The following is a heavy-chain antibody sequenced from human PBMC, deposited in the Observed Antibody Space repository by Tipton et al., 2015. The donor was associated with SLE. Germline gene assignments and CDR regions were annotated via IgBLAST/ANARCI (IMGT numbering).Heavy chain of an antibody. CDR2: IKEDGSEK. Sequence: SLRLSCVASGFTFRSHWMCWVRQLPGKGLEWMGNIKEDGSEKYYVDSVRGRFIISRDNAENSMFLQMSSLRAEDTGVYYCARVLRSNLVRGVLSYWGQGTLVTVSS. J-gene: IGHJ4*02. V-gene: IGHV3-7*01. CDR3: ARVLRSNLVRGVLSY. D-gene: IGHD3-10*01. CDR1: GFTFRSHW.